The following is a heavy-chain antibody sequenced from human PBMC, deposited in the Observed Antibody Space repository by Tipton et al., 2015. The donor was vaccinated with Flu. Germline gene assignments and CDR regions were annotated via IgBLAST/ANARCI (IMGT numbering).Heavy chain of an antibody. D-gene: IGHD3-10*01. Sequence: QLVQSGAEVEKPGASVKVSCKASGYTFTDYYLHWVRQAPRQGLEWMGWIDPKSGDTNSAQAFQGRVTMTRDTSINTVYMELTRLRSDDTAVYYCATTTYYYGSGSHDYWGQGTLVTVSS. J-gene: IGHJ4*02. V-gene: IGHV1-2*02. CDR2: IDPKSGDT. CDR3: ATTTYYYGSGSHDY. CDR1: GYTFTDYY.